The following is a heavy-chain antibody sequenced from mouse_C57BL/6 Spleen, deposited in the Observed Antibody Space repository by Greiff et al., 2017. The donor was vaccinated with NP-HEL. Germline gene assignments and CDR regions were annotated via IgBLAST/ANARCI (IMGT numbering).Heavy chain of an antibody. CDR3: ARVGLLSDY. CDR2: FHPNSGST. Sequence: QVQLQQPGAELVKPGASVKLSCKASGYTFTSYWMHWVKQRPGQGLEWIGMFHPNSGSTNYNEKFKGKATLTVDKSSSTAYMQLSSLTAEDSAVYYCARVGLLSDYWGQGTTLTVSS. V-gene: IGHV1-64*01. J-gene: IGHJ2*01. D-gene: IGHD2-12*01. CDR1: GYTFTSYW.